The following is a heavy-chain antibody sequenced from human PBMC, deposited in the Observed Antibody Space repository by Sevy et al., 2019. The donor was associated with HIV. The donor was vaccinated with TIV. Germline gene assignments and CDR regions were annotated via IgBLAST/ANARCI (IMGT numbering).Heavy chain of an antibody. CDR1: GYTFTSYG. D-gene: IGHD3-22*01. J-gene: IGHJ5*02. CDR2: ISAYNGNT. Sequence: ASVKVSCKASGYTFTSYGISWVRQAPGQGLEWMGWISAYNGNTNDTQKLQGRVTMTTDTSTSTAYAELRSLRSDDTAVYYCARDPIYYDSSGYYYGWFDPWGQGTLVTVSS. V-gene: IGHV1-18*04. CDR3: ARDPIYYDSSGYYYGWFDP.